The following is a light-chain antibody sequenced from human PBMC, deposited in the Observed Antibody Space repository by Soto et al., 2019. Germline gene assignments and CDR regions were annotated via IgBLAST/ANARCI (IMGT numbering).Light chain of an antibody. CDR3: QQSYTTPWT. CDR2: SAS. Sequence: DIPMTQSPSSLSASVGDRVTITCRASQSISSYLNWYHQKPGKAPKLLIYSASSLQSGVPSRFGGSGSGTDFTLTISSLQPEDFATYYCQQSYTTPWTFGQGTKVEIK. V-gene: IGKV1-39*01. J-gene: IGKJ1*01. CDR1: QSISSY.